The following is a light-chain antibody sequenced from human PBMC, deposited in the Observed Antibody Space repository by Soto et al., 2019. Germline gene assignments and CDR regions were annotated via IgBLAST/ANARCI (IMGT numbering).Light chain of an antibody. CDR2: GAS. CDR1: QSVYNRY. Sequence: EIVLTQSPDTLSLSPGETATLSCRASQSVYNRYLAWYQQKPGQAPRLLIYGASFRDPGTPDRFSGSGSGSDFTLTISRLEPEDFGVYSCKKYSGSLPYTFGHGTKLEIK. V-gene: IGKV3-20*01. CDR3: KKYSGSLPYT. J-gene: IGKJ2*01.